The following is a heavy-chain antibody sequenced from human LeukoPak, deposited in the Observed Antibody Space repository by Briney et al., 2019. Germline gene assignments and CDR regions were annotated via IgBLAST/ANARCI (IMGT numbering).Heavy chain of an antibody. CDR3: ARDRFPARLVPAATGFDY. D-gene: IGHD2-2*01. CDR1: GYTFTGYY. V-gene: IGHV1-2*02. CDR2: INPNSGGT. J-gene: IGHJ4*02. Sequence: GSSEKVSCKASGYTFTGYYMHWVRQAPGQGLEWMGWINPNSGGTNYAQKFQGRVTMTRDTSISTAYMELSRLRSDDTAVYYCARDRFPARLVPAATGFDYWGQGTLVTVSS.